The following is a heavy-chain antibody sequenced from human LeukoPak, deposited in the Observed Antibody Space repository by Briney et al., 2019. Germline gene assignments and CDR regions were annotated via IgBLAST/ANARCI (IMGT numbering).Heavy chain of an antibody. CDR1: GYTFTSYY. Sequence: GASVKVSCKASGYTFTSYYMHWVRQAPGQGLEWMGIINPSGGSTSYAQKFQGRVTMTRDMSTSTVYMELSSLGSEDTAVYYCASSGYEKNPIWGQGTLVTVSS. V-gene: IGHV1-46*01. CDR3: ASSGYEKNPI. CDR2: INPSGGST. D-gene: IGHD5-12*01. J-gene: IGHJ4*02.